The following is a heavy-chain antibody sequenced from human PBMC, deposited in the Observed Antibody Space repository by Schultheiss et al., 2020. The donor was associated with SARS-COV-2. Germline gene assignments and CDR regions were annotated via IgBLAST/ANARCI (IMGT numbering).Heavy chain of an antibody. J-gene: IGHJ4*02. D-gene: IGHD2-21*02. CDR3: ARDLVVVTAPTYYFDY. CDR2: IWYDGSNK. Sequence: SLRLSCAASGFTFSSYAMSWVRQAPGKGLEWVAVIWYDGSNKYYADSVKGRFTISRDNSKNTLYLQMNSLRAEDTAVYYCARDLVVVTAPTYYFDYWGQGTLVTVSS. CDR1: GFTFSSYA. V-gene: IGHV3-33*08.